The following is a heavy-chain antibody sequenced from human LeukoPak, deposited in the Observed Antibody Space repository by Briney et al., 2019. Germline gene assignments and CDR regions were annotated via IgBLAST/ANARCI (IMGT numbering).Heavy chain of an antibody. CDR1: GGSISSYY. Sequence: SETLSLTCTVSGGSISSYYWSWIRQPPGKGLEWIGYIYYSGSTNYNPSLKSRVTISVDTSKNQFSLKLSSVTAADTAVYYCARRVILEPLLLEKWGQGTLVTVSS. CDR2: IYYSGST. J-gene: IGHJ4*02. CDR3: ARRVILEPLLLEK. D-gene: IGHD3-3*01. V-gene: IGHV4-59*08.